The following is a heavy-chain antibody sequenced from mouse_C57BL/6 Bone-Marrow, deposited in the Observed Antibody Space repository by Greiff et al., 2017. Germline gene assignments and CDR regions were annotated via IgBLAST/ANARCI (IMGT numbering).Heavy chain of an antibody. CDR1: GFTFSSYA. Sequence: EVQLVESGGGLVKPGGSLKLSCAASGFTFSSYAMSWVRQTPEKRLEWVATISDGGSYTYYPDTVKGRFTISRAKAKNNLYLQMSHLKSEDTAMDYCGRDYYGSSEGAYWGQGTLVTVSA. J-gene: IGHJ3*01. CDR2: ISDGGSYT. CDR3: GRDYYGSSEGAY. V-gene: IGHV5-4*01. D-gene: IGHD1-1*01.